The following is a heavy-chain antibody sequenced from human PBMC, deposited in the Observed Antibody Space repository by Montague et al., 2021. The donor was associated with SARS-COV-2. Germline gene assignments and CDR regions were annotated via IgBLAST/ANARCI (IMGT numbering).Heavy chain of an antibody. CDR2: IDSNGDT. V-gene: IGHV4-4*07. CDR3: ARGREYYYHPFDY. Sequence: SETLSLTCTVSGASMSGYHWSWIRQPAGKALEWIGRIDSNGDTTYNPSLKSRLTMSVDTSERQFSLKMTSVSAADTAIYYCARGREYYYHPFDYWGHGNMVTVSS. D-gene: IGHD2/OR15-2a*01. CDR1: GASMSGYH. J-gene: IGHJ4*01.